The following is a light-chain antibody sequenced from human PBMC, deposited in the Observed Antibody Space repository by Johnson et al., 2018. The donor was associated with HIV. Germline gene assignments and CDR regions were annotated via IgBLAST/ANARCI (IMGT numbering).Light chain of an antibody. Sequence: QSVLTQPPSVSAAPGQKVTISCSGSSSNIGNNYVSWYQQLPGTAPKLLIYDNYKRPSGIPDRFYGSKSGTSATLAITRLQTGDEADYYCGTWDISLSAGGVVGPGTKVIVL. CDR2: DNY. V-gene: IGLV1-51*01. CDR1: SSNIGNNY. J-gene: IGLJ1*01. CDR3: GTWDISLSAGGV.